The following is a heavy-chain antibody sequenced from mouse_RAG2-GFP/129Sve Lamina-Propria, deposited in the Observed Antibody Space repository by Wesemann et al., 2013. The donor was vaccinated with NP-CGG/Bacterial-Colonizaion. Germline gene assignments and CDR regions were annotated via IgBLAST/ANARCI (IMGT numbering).Heavy chain of an antibody. CDR3: ATSEDYDDGPYFDY. J-gene: IGHJ2*01. Sequence: GNNAEYAGKATLTVDRSSSTAYMELRSLTSEDSAVYYCATSEDYDDGPYFDYWGQGTTLTVSS. V-gene: IGHV1-34*01. D-gene: IGHD2-4*01.